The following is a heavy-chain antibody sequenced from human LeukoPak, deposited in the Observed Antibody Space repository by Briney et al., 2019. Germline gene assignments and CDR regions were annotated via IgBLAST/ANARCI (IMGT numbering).Heavy chain of an antibody. J-gene: IGHJ1*01. CDR3: ARQVPPNDEYFHH. CDR2: ISSTGRST. CDR1: GFTFSSYA. V-gene: IGHV3-23*01. Sequence: GGSLRLSCAASGFTFSSYAMSWVRQAPGKGLEWVSGISSTGRSTNYADSVKGRFTISRDNSKNTLFLQMNSLRAEDTALYYCARQVPPNDEYFHHWGQGTLVTVSS.